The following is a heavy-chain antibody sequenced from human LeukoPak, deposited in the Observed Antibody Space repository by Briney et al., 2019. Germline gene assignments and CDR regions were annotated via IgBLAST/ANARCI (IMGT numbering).Heavy chain of an antibody. CDR1: GGSISRYY. CDR2: IYYSGST. D-gene: IGHD1-26*01. CDR3: ARVRRSPGATPADFDY. Sequence: SETLSLTCTVSGGSISRYYWSWIRQPPGKGLEWIGYIYYSGSTNYNPSLKSRVTISVDTSKNQFSLKLSSVTAADTAVYYCARVRRSPGATPADFDYWGQGTLVTVSS. J-gene: IGHJ4*02. V-gene: IGHV4-59*01.